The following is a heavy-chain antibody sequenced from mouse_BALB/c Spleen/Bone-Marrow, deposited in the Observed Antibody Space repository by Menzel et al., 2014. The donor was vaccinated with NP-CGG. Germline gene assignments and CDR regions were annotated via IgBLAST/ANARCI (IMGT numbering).Heavy chain of an antibody. D-gene: IGHD3-1*01. CDR3: ARDSSGYFDY. V-gene: IGHV5-9-4*01. Sequence: VKVVESGGGLVKPGGSLKLSCAASGFTFSYYGMSWVRQSPEKRLEWVAEISSGGSYTYYPDTVTGRFTISRDNAKNTLYLEMSNLRSEDAAMYYCARDSSGYFDYWGQGTTLTVSS. CDR1: GFTFSYYG. J-gene: IGHJ2*01. CDR2: ISSGGSYT.